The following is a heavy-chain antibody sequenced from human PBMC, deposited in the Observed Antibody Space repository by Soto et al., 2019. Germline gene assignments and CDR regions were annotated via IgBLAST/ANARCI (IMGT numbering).Heavy chain of an antibody. Sequence: PGGSLRLSCAASGFTFSSYSMNWVRQAPGKGLEWVSSISSSSSYIYYADSVKGRFTISRDNAKNSLCLQMNSLRAEDTAVYYCAREGKAVAGMDVWGQGTTVTVSS. J-gene: IGHJ6*02. CDR3: AREGKAVAGMDV. CDR2: ISSSSSYI. D-gene: IGHD6-19*01. V-gene: IGHV3-21*01. CDR1: GFTFSSYS.